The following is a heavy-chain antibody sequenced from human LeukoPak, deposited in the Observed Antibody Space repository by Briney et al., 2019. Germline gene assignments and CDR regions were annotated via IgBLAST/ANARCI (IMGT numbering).Heavy chain of an antibody. CDR1: GGFISRNSFY. Sequence: SETLSLTCTVSGGFISRNSFYWGWIRQPPGKGLEWIGYIYYSGGTHYNPSLKSRVTMLVDTSKNQFSLKLTAVTAADTAVYYCARETPGAGHLDYWGQGSLVTVSS. CDR3: ARETPGAGHLDY. J-gene: IGHJ4*02. D-gene: IGHD7-27*01. V-gene: IGHV4-61*01. CDR2: IYYSGGT.